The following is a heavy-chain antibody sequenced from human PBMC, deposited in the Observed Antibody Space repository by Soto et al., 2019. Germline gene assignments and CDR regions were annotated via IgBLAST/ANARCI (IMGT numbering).Heavy chain of an antibody. Sequence: GGSLRLSCAASGFTFSSYSMNWVRQAPGKGLGWVSSISSSSSYIYYADSVKGRFTISRDNAKNSLYLQMNSLRAEDTAVYYCAREARVGPYYYYGMDVWGQGTTVTVSS. CDR2: ISSSSSYI. CDR3: AREARVGPYYYYGMDV. D-gene: IGHD1-26*01. CDR1: GFTFSSYS. J-gene: IGHJ6*02. V-gene: IGHV3-21*01.